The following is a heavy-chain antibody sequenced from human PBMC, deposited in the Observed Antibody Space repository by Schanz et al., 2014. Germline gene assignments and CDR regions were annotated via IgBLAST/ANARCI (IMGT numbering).Heavy chain of an antibody. CDR3: TKGRTFGR. J-gene: IGHJ4*02. V-gene: IGHV1-8*01. D-gene: IGHD3-16*01. CDR1: GYTFTSYD. CDR2: MNSKTGNT. Sequence: QGQLVQSGAEVKKPGASVKVSCKASGYTFTSYDINWVRQATGQGLEWMGWMNSKTGNTGYAQRLQGRVTMTRNTSITTAYLELSSLRSGDTAVYYCTKGRTFGRWGQGTLVTVSS.